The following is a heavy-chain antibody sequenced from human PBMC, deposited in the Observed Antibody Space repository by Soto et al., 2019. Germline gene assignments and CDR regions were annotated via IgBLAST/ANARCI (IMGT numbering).Heavy chain of an antibody. D-gene: IGHD5-12*01. CDR1: GGSFSGYY. Sequence: QVQLQQWGAGLLKPSETLSLTCAVYGGSFSGYYWSWIRQPPGKGLEWIGEINHSGSTNYNPSLKSRVTIPVDTSKNQFSLKLSSVTAADTAVYYCARKEWLRYRPPNWFDPWGQGTLVTVSS. CDR3: ARKEWLRYRPPNWFDP. J-gene: IGHJ5*02. V-gene: IGHV4-34*01. CDR2: INHSGST.